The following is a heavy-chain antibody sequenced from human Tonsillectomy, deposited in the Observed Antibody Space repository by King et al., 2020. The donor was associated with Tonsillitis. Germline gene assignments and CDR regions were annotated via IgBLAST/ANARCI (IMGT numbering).Heavy chain of an antibody. CDR2: ISGSGSST. CDR3: AKDRDFWSPHGMDV. V-gene: IGHV3-23*04. J-gene: IGHJ6*02. Sequence: VQLVESGGGLIQPGGSLRLSCAASGFTFSSYAMNWVRQAPGKGLEWVSGISGSGSSTYYADSVKGRFAISRDNSKNTLYLQMNSLRAEDTAVYYCAKDRDFWSPHGMDVWGQGTTVTVPS. D-gene: IGHD3-3*01. CDR1: GFTFSSYA.